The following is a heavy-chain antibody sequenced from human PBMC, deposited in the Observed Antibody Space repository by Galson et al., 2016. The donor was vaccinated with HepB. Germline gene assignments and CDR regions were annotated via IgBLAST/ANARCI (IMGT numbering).Heavy chain of an antibody. J-gene: IGHJ4*02. D-gene: IGHD1-7*01. Sequence: SLRLSCAASGFSFSTYWMSWVRQAPGKGLEWVANIRKDGDVKDYGASVRGRSTISRDNAMNSLYLQMDDLSPEDTAVYYCVRDSSWNYNYWGQGTLVTVSS. CDR2: IRKDGDVK. V-gene: IGHV3-7*01. CDR1: GFSFSTYW. CDR3: VRDSSWNYNY.